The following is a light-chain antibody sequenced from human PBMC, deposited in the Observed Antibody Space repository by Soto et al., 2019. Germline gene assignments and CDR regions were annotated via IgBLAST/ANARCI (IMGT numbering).Light chain of an antibody. Sequence: QSALTQPRSVSGSPGQPVTISCTGTSSDVGDYNYVSWYQQYPGKAPKLVIYDVSKRPSGVPDRFSGSKSGNTASLTISGLQAEDEADYYCCSFAGSYTFGVFGGGTKLTVL. CDR2: DVS. J-gene: IGLJ3*02. CDR3: CSFAGSYTFGV. V-gene: IGLV2-11*01. CDR1: SSDVGDYNY.